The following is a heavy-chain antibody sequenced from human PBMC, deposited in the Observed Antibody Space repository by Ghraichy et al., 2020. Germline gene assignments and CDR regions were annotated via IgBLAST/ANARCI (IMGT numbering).Heavy chain of an antibody. D-gene: IGHD5-18*01. CDR3: ARGSGYSYGYWFDP. V-gene: IGHV4-4*07. Sequence: SETLSLTCTVSGGSISSYYWSWIRQPAGKGLEWIGRIYTSGSTNYNPSLKSRVTMSVDTSKNQFSLKLTCVTAADTAVYYCARGSGYSYGYWFDPWGQGTLVTVSS. CDR2: IYTSGST. J-gene: IGHJ5*02. CDR1: GGSISSYY.